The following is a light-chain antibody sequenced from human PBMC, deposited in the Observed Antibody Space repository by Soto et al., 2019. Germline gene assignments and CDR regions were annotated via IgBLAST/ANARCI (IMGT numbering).Light chain of an antibody. CDR2: EVS. Sequence: QSVLTQPASVSGSPGQSITISCTGTSSDVGGYNYVSWYQQHPGKAPKLMIYEVSNRPSGVSNRLSGSKSGNTASLTISGLQAEDEADYYCSSYTSSSTSYVFGPRTKVTVL. CDR3: SSYTSSSTSYV. J-gene: IGLJ1*01. V-gene: IGLV2-14*01. CDR1: SSDVGGYNY.